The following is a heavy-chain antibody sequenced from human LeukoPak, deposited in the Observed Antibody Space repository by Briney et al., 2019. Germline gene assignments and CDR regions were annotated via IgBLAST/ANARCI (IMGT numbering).Heavy chain of an antibody. CDR2: IYYSGST. CDR3: ARAVSGRFDY. V-gene: IGHV4-59*08. J-gene: IGHJ4*02. D-gene: IGHD6-19*01. Sequence: SETLSLTCTVSGGSMSPYHWGWIQQPPGKGLEWTGYIYYSGSTNYNPSLKSRVTISVDTSKNQFSLKLSSVTAADTAIYYCARAVSGRFDYWGQGTLVTVSS. CDR1: GGSMSPYH.